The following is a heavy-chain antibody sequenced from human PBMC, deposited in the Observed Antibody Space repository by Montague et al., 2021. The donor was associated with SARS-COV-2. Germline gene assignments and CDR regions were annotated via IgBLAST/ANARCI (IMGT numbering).Heavy chain of an antibody. CDR1: GFSLSTSAMS. J-gene: IGHJ6*02. D-gene: IGHD3-16*02. Sequence: PALVKPTQTLTLTCSFSGFSLSTSAMSVTWIRQPPGKALEWLARIDWDNDKYYSTSLKARLTISKDTSKNQVVLTLTNVDPFDTATYYCARIVSVVVPGDVPRMYYVGMDVWGQGTTVIVSS. CDR3: ARIVSVVVPGDVPRMYYVGMDV. V-gene: IGHV2-70*11. CDR2: IDWDNDK.